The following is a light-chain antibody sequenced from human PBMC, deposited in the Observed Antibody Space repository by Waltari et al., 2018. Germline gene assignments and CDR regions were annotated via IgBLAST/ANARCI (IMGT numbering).Light chain of an antibody. CDR3: QQRTNWPFT. Sequence: GERATLSCRASQRVSSYLAWFQQKPGQAPRLLIYDASNRATGIPARFSGSGSGTDFTLTISSLEPEDFAVYYCQQRTNWPFTFGGGTKVEIK. V-gene: IGKV3-11*01. CDR2: DAS. J-gene: IGKJ4*01. CDR1: QRVSSY.